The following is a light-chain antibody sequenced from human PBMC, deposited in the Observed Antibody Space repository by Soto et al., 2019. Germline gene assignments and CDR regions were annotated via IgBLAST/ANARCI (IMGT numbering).Light chain of an antibody. CDR1: QSVSSSY. Sequence: EIVLTQSPGTLSLSPGERATLSCRASQSVSSSYLAWYQQKPGQAPRLLIYDASSRATGIPAKFSGSGSGTDFTLTISSLEPEDFAVYYCQLRSSWWTFGQGTKVDIK. CDR3: QLRSSWWT. V-gene: IGKV3D-20*02. J-gene: IGKJ1*01. CDR2: DAS.